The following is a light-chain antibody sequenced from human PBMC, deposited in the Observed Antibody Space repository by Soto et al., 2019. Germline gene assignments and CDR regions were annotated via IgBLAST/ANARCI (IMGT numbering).Light chain of an antibody. CDR3: AAWDDSLNGHAV. CDR2: GNT. J-gene: IGLJ7*01. CDR1: SSDIGTYD. Sequence: QSVLTQPPSVSGAPGQRVTISCTGSSSDIGTYDVHWYQQLPGTAPKLLIYGNTNRPSGVPDRFSGSKSGTSASLAISGLQSEDEGDYYCAAWDDSLNGHAVFGGGTQLTVL. V-gene: IGLV1-40*01.